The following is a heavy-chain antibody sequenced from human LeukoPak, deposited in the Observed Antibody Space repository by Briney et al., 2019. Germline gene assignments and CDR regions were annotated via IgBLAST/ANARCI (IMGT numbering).Heavy chain of an antibody. CDR3: AILPLPGSSWYPDY. V-gene: IGHV3-23*01. CDR2: ISGSGGST. CDR1: GFTFSSYA. J-gene: IGHJ4*02. Sequence: PGGSLRLSCAASGFTFSSYAMSWVRQAPGKGLEWVSAISGSGGSTYYADSVKGRFTISRDNSKNTLYLQMNSLRAEDTAVYYCAILPLPGSSWYPDYWGQGTLVTVSS. D-gene: IGHD6-13*01.